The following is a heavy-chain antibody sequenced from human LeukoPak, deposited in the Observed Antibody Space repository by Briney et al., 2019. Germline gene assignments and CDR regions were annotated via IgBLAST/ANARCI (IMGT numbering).Heavy chain of an antibody. V-gene: IGHV1-69*04. Sequence: SVKVSCKTSGGTFSNYAISWVRQAPGHGLEWIGRIIPILAMAIYAQEFQGRATITADKSTSTAYVELSSLRSEDTAVYYCARGNGDHAGYFDYWGQGTLVTVSS. J-gene: IGHJ4*02. CDR3: ARGNGDHAGYFDY. CDR2: IIPILAMA. D-gene: IGHD4-17*01. CDR1: GGTFSNYA.